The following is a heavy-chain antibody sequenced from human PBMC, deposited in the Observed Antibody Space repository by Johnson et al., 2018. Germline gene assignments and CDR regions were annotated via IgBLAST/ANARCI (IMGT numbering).Heavy chain of an antibody. Sequence: QVQLQESGPGLVKPSETLSLTCTVSGGSISTYHWTWIRQPPGKGLEWIGYIHDSGSTNYNPSFKSRVTISVDTSKNQFPLKLSSVTAADTAVYYCARSLRYGWKLRGDVWGKGTTVIVSS. V-gene: IGHV4-59*01. CDR1: GGSISTYH. D-gene: IGHD1-1*01. CDR3: ARSLRYGWKLRGDV. J-gene: IGHJ6*04. CDR2: IHDSGST.